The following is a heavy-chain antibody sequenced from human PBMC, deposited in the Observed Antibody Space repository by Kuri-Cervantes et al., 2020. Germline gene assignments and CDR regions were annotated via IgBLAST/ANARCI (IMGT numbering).Heavy chain of an antibody. J-gene: IGHJ3*02. V-gene: IGHV1-18*01. CDR2: ISAYNGNT. CDR3: AKDMRWELPGGAFDI. D-gene: IGHD1-26*01. CDR1: GYTFTSYG. Sequence: ASVKVSCKASGYTFTSYGISWVRQAPGQGLEWMGWISAYNGNTNYEQKLQGRVTMTTDTSTSTAHMELRSLRSEDTALYYCAKDMRWELPGGAFDIWGQGTMVTVSS.